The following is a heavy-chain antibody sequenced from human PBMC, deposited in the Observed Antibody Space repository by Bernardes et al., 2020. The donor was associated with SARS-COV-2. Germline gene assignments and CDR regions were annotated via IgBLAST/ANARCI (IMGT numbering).Heavy chain of an antibody. V-gene: IGHV4-59*11. CDR1: GGSIHSHY. D-gene: IGHD6-19*01. Sequence: SETLSLTCTVSGGSIHSHYWGWIRQPPGRGLEWIGYTYYTGGANYNPSLKSRVTMSIDRSKNQFSLNLTSVAPADTAIYYCASRTVAGHGAYFDSCAQGTLVTVSS. J-gene: IGHJ4*02. CDR3: ASRTVAGHGAYFDS. CDR2: TYYTGGA.